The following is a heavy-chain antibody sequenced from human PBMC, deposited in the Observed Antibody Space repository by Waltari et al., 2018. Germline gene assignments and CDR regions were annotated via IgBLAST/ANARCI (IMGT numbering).Heavy chain of an antibody. J-gene: IGHJ4*02. D-gene: IGHD1-1*01. Sequence: EVQLVQSGVEVRKPGQSLKISCKGSAYRFTTYWIGWVRQLPGKGREWMGSSYPGDADTRYSPSFQGQVTISADNSISTAYLQWSSLKASDTAMYVCARAPTGTSSPYYFDYWGQGTLVTVSS. CDR1: AYRFTTYW. CDR2: SYPGDADT. CDR3: ARAPTGTSSPYYFDY. V-gene: IGHV5-51*01.